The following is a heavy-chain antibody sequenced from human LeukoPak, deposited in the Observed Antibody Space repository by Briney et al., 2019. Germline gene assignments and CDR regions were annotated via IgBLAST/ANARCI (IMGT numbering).Heavy chain of an antibody. Sequence: GRSLRLSCAASGFTFSSYAIYWVRQAPGKGLEWVAVISYDGSNKYYADSVKGRFTISRDNSKNSLYLQMNSLRAEDTAVYYCARWPQKTLYYFDYWGQGTLVTVSS. V-gene: IGHV3-30*04. CDR1: GFTFSSYA. J-gene: IGHJ4*02. CDR3: ARWPQKTLYYFDY. CDR2: ISYDGSNK.